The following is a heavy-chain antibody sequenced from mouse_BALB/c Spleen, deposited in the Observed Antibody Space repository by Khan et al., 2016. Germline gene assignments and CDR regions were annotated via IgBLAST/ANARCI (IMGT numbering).Heavy chain of an antibody. J-gene: IGHJ2*01. CDR3: ARGLPPDY. CDR2: ISYSGST. D-gene: IGHD2-13*01. CDR1: GYSITSGYG. V-gene: IGHV3-6*01. Sequence: EVQLQESGPGLVKPSQSLSLTCTVTGYSITSGYGWNWIRQFPGNKLEWMGYISYSGSTNYNPSLKNRISITRDTSKNQFFLKLNSVTAEDTATYFCARGLPPDYWGQGTTLTVSS.